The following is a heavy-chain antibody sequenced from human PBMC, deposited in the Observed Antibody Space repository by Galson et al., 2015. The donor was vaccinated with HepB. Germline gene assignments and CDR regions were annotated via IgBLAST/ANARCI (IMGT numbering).Heavy chain of an antibody. Sequence: TLSLTCTVSGGSISSGGYYWSWIRQHPGKGLEWIGYIYYSGSTYYNPSLKSRVTISVDTSKNQFSLKLSSVTAADTAVYYCAREVPVSGDYEAFNSYGMDVWGQGTTVTVSS. CDR3: AREVPVSGDYEAFNSYGMDV. CDR2: IYYSGST. D-gene: IGHD4-17*01. V-gene: IGHV4-31*03. CDR1: GGSISSGGYY. J-gene: IGHJ6*02.